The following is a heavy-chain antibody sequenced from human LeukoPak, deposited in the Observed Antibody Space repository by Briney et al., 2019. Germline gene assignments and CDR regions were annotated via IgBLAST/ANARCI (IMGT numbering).Heavy chain of an antibody. Sequence: SETLSLTCAVYGGSFSAYYWTWIRQPPGKGLEWIGEISHTGSTNYNPSLKSRVTISVDSSQVQFSLKVRSVTAADTAVYYCAGIELATTKFAHWGQGTLVAVSS. V-gene: IGHV4-34*01. D-gene: IGHD5-24*01. CDR3: AGIELATTKFAH. CDR1: GGSFSAYY. J-gene: IGHJ4*02. CDR2: ISHTGST.